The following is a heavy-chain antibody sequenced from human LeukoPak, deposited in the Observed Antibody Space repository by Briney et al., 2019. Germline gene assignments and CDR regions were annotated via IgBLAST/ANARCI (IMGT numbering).Heavy chain of an antibody. CDR3: ARGYSHGSASFDY. D-gene: IGHD5-18*01. CDR1: GFSFSSYP. V-gene: IGHV3-30*04. CDR2: ISYDGSNE. J-gene: IGHJ4*02. Sequence: GRSLRLSCTASGFSFSSYPIHWVRQAPGKGLEWVSLISYDGSNEYYADSVKGRFTISRDNSKNTLCLQMNSLRSEDAALYYCARGYSHGSASFDYWGQGTRVTVSS.